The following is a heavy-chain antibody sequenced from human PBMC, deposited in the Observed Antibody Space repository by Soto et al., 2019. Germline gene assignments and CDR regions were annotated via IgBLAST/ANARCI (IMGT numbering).Heavy chain of an antibody. CDR3: ARSRGFWSGYSYDY. CDR2: IYYSGST. J-gene: IGHJ4*02. V-gene: IGHV4-59*01. D-gene: IGHD3-3*01. Sequence: SETLSLTCTVSGGSISSYYWSWIRQPPGKGLEWIGYIYYSGSTNYNPSLKSRVTISVDTSKNQFSLKLSSVTAADTAVYYCARSRGFWSGYSYDYWGQGTLVTVSS. CDR1: GGSISSYY.